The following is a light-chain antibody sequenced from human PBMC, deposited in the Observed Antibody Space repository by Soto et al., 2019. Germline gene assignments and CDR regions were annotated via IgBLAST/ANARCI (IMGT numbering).Light chain of an antibody. CDR3: AAWDDSLSGWL. J-gene: IGLJ3*02. CDR1: SSNIGSHI. V-gene: IGLV1-44*01. Sequence: VLTQPPSASGPPGQRVTISCSGSSSNIGSHIVNWYQHLPGTAPKLLISNDNQRPSGVPDRFSGSKSDTSASLAISGLQSEDEADYYCAAWDDSLSGWLFGGGTKLTVL. CDR2: NDN.